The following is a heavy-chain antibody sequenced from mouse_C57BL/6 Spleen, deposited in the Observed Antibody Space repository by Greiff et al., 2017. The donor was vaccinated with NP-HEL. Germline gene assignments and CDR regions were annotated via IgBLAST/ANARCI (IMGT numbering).Heavy chain of an antibody. CDR3: ARGGFITTNYFDY. CDR1: GYTFTSYW. Sequence: QVQLQQSGAELVKPGASVKLSCKASGYTFTSYWMHWVKQRPGQGLEWIGMIHPNSGSTNYNEKFKSKATLTVDKSSSTAYMQLSSLTSEDSAVYYCARGGFITTNYFDYWGQGTTLTVSS. CDR2: IHPNSGST. V-gene: IGHV1-64*01. D-gene: IGHD1-1*01. J-gene: IGHJ2*01.